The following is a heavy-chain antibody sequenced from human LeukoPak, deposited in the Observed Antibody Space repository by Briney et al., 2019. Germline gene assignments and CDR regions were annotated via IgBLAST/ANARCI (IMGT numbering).Heavy chain of an antibody. CDR3: ARAPLYGGHADWFDP. V-gene: IGHV4-31*03. J-gene: IGHJ5*02. CDR2: IYYSGST. Sequence: PSGTLSLTCTVSGGSISSGGYYWSWIRQHPGKGLEWIGYIYYSGSTYYNPSLKSRVTISVDTSKNQFSLKLSSVTAADTAVFYCARAPLYGGHADWFDPWGQGTLVTVSS. CDR1: GGSISSGGYY. D-gene: IGHD4-23*01.